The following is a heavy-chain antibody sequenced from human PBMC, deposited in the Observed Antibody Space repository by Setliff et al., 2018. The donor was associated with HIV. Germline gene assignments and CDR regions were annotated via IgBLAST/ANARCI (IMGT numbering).Heavy chain of an antibody. V-gene: IGHV4-39*01. Sequence: PSETLSLTCTVSGDSISTNSPYWAWIRQPPGKGLEWIGTIFYSGFTYYNPSLKSRVSIAVDTSKNQISLRLSSVTVADTAVYYCARHFSGYDSYYFDYWGQGTLVTVSS. CDR3: ARHFSGYDSYYFDY. CDR2: IFYSGFT. CDR1: GDSISTNSPY. D-gene: IGHD5-12*01. J-gene: IGHJ4*02.